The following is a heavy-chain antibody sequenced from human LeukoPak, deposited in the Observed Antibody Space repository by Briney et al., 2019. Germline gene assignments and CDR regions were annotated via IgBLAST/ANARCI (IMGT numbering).Heavy chain of an antibody. CDR1: GFTFSSYG. D-gene: IGHD2-2*01. CDR3: ARGRYCSSTSCYSYGMDV. CDR2: ISSSSSYI. J-gene: IGHJ6*04. V-gene: IGHV3-21*01. Sequence: GRSLRLSCAASGFTFSSYGMHWVRQAPGKGLEWVSSISSSSSYIYYADSVKGRFTISRDNAKNSLYLQMNSLRAEDTAVYYCARGRYCSSTSCYSYGMDVWGKGPTVTVSS.